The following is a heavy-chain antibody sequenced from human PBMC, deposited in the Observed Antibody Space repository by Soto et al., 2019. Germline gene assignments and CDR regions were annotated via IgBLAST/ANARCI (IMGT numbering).Heavy chain of an antibody. CDR3: ARDFGGGDFWSGYYTGWFDP. V-gene: IGHV4-4*02. D-gene: IGHD3-3*01. Sequence: TLSLTCAVSGGSISSNNWWSWVRQPPGKGLEWIGEIFHSGSTHYSPSLKSRVTISVDTSKNQFSLKLSSVTAADTAVYYCARDFGGGDFWSGYYTGWFDPWGQGTSVTVPQ. CDR2: IFHSGST. J-gene: IGHJ5*02. CDR1: GGSISSNNW.